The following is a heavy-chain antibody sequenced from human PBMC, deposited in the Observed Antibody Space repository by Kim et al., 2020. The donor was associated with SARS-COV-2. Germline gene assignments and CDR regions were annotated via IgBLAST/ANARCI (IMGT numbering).Heavy chain of an antibody. CDR3: ARDSRYCSSTSCYRGGSVPTNY. CDR1: GYTFTSYA. Sequence: ASVKVSCKASGYTFTSYAMHWVRQAPGQRLEWMGWINAGNGNTKYSQKFQGRVTITRDTSASTAYMELSSLRSEDTAVYYCARDSRYCSSTSCYRGGSVPTNYWGQGTLVTVSS. D-gene: IGHD2-2*01. CDR2: INAGNGNT. V-gene: IGHV1-3*01. J-gene: IGHJ4*02.